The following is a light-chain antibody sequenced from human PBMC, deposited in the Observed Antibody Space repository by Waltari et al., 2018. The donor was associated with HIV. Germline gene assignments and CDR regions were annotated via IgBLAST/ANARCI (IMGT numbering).Light chain of an antibody. V-gene: IGLV1-44*01. Sequence: QSPLTQTPSMSGAPGQRVHISCSGGPSNIGSNSTNWYRPLPRPAPKLLIYSNDQRPSSVPVRFSGSKSATSAFLVISGLQSDDEADYYCATWDDTMSVVFGGGTRLTVL. CDR3: ATWDDTMSVV. CDR1: PSNIGSNS. J-gene: IGLJ2*01. CDR2: SND.